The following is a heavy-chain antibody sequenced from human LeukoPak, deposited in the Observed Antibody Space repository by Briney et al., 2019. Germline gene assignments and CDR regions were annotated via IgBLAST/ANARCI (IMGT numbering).Heavy chain of an antibody. CDR3: TRDLRSNY. CDR2: ISSSSSLI. J-gene: IGHJ4*02. CDR1: GFTFSSYT. D-gene: IGHD3/OR15-3a*01. V-gene: IGHV3-48*02. Sequence: TGGSLRLSCAASGFTFSSYTMNWVRQAPGKGLEWVSYISSSSSLIYYADSVKGRFTISRDNAKNSLSLQMNSLRDEDTAVYYCTRDLRSNYWGQGTLVTVSS.